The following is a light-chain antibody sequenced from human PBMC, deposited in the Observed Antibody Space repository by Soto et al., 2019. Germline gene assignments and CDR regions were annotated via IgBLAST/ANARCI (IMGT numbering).Light chain of an antibody. Sequence: QSVLTQPPSASGTPGQRVTISCSGSSSNIGRNYVYWYQQLPGTAPKLLVVDDNQRPSGVPDRFSDSKSGTSASLTISGLRSDDEADYYCAAWDSSVSGRVFGGGTQLTVL. V-gene: IGLV1-47*02. CDR3: AAWDSSVSGRV. J-gene: IGLJ3*02. CDR2: DDN. CDR1: SSNIGRNY.